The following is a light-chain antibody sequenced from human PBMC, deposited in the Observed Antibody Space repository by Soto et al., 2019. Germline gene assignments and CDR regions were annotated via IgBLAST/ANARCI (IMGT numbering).Light chain of an antibody. V-gene: IGLV2-11*01. CDR1: SSDVGAYNW. J-gene: IGLJ3*02. CDR2: DVN. Sequence: QSALTQPRSVSGSPGQSVTISCAGTSSDVGAYNWVSWYQQHPGKVPNLMIFDVNRRPSGVPDRFSGSKSGNTASLTISGLQADDEADYYCCSYAGSYTLVFGGGTKLTVL. CDR3: CSYAGSYTLV.